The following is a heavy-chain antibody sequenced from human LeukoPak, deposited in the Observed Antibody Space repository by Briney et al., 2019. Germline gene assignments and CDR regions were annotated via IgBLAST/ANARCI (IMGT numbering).Heavy chain of an antibody. Sequence: GGSLRLSCAASGFTFSSYAMSWVRQAPGKGLEWVSTLSGSGITTYYADSVKGRFTISRDNSENTLYPQMNSLRAEDTAVYYCAKGIYSSGWSYFDYWGHGTLVTVSS. CDR2: LSGSGITT. CDR3: AKGIYSSGWSYFDY. D-gene: IGHD6-19*01. V-gene: IGHV3-23*01. CDR1: GFTFSSYA. J-gene: IGHJ4*01.